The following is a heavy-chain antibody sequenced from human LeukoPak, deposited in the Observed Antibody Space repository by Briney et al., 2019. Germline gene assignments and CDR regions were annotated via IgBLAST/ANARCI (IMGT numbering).Heavy chain of an antibody. Sequence: PSETLSLTCAVYGGSFSGYYWSWVRQPPGKGLEGIGEINHSGSTNYNPSLKSRVTISVDTSKNQFSLKLSSVTAADTAVYYCARGRRGRRSFDYWGQGTLVTVSS. CDR1: GGSFSGYY. D-gene: IGHD1-14*01. CDR3: ARGRRGRRSFDY. CDR2: INHSGST. J-gene: IGHJ4*02. V-gene: IGHV4-34*01.